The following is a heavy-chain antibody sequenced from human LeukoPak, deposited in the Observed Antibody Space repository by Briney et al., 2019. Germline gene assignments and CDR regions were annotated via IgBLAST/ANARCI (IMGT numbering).Heavy chain of an antibody. CDR1: GCTLTELS. Sequence: ASVKVSCKVSGCTLTELSMHWVRQAPGKGLEWMGGFDPEDGETIYAQKFQGRVTMTEDTSTDTAYMELSSLRSEDTAVYYCARLGFYYYGSGSYYNAFDYWGQGTLVTVSS. CDR3: ARLGFYYYGSGSYYNAFDY. CDR2: FDPEDGET. D-gene: IGHD3-10*01. V-gene: IGHV1-24*01. J-gene: IGHJ4*02.